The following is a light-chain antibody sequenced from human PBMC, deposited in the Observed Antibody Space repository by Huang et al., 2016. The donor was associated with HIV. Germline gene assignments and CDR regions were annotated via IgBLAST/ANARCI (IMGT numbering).Light chain of an antibody. J-gene: IGKJ4*01. CDR3: QQYDKWPPGLT. CDR2: ETS. V-gene: IGKV3D-15*01. CDR1: QNVRKN. Sequence: EIMMTQSPATLSVSPGGRATLSCRASQNVRKNLAWYQQKTGQAPRLLIYETSTRASGIPARFSGSGSATDFTLTISGLQSEDFAIYYCQQYDKWPPGLTFGGGTKVEI.